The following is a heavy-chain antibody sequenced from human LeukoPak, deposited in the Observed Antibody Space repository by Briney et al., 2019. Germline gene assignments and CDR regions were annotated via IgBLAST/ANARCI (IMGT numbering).Heavy chain of an antibody. CDR1: GYTFTGYY. CDR3: ARGERDYGDYGPFDY. J-gene: IGHJ4*02. Sequence: GASVKVSCKASGYTFTGYYMHWVRQAPGQGLEWMGWINPNSGGTNYAQKFQGRVTMTTDTSTSTAYMELRSLRSDDTAVYYCARGERDYGDYGPFDYWGQGTLVTVSS. D-gene: IGHD4-17*01. V-gene: IGHV1-2*02. CDR2: INPNSGGT.